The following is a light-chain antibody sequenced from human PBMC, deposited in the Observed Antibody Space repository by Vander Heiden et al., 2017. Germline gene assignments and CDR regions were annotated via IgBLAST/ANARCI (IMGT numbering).Light chain of an antibody. Sequence: EIVMTQSPATLSVSPGERATLSCRASQSVSSNVAWYQQKPGQAPRLLIYGASTRATGIPARFSGSGSGTEFTLTISSLQSEDFAVYYCQQYNNWPFTFGHGTKVDIK. CDR2: GAS. V-gene: IGKV3-15*01. J-gene: IGKJ3*01. CDR3: QQYNNWPFT. CDR1: QSVSSN.